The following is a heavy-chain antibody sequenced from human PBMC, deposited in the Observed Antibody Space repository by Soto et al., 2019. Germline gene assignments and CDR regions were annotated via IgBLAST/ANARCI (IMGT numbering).Heavy chain of an antibody. Sequence: QVQLVESGGGVVQPGRSLRLSCAASGFTSSPYAMHWVRQAPGKGLEWVAVISYDGNNKNYADSVKGRLAISRDNSRNTLYLQMNSLRAEDTAVYYCARARLDTPALDYWGQGTLVTVSS. CDR2: ISYDGNNK. V-gene: IGHV3-30*09. D-gene: IGHD2-2*01. CDR1: GFTSSPYA. J-gene: IGHJ4*02. CDR3: ARARLDTPALDY.